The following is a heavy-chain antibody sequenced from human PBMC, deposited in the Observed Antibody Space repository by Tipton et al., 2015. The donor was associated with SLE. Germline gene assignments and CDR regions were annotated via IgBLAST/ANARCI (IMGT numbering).Heavy chain of an antibody. Sequence: TLSLTCTVSGGSISSYYWSWIRQPPGKGLEWIGSIYYSGSTYYNPSLKSRVTISVDTSKNQFSLKLSSVTAADTAVYYCASLGYWYFDLWGRGTLVTVSS. J-gene: IGHJ2*01. CDR1: GGSISSYY. CDR2: IYYSGST. D-gene: IGHD3-10*01. CDR3: ASLGYWYFDL. V-gene: IGHV4-59*12.